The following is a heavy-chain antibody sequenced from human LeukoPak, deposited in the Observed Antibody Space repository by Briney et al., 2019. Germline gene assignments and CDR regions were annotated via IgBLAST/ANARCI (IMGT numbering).Heavy chain of an antibody. V-gene: IGHV4-59*12. J-gene: IGHJ6*04. CDR3: AREGHQLSPIYDILTGYLPRRYYYYGMDV. CDR2: IYYSGST. Sequence: SETLSLTCTVSGGSISSYYWSWIRQPPGKGLEWIGYIYYSGSTNYNPSLKSRVTISVDTSKNQFSLKLSSVTAADTAVYYCAREGHQLSPIYDILTGYLPRRYYYYGMDVWXXGTXVXVSS. CDR1: GGSISSYY. D-gene: IGHD3-9*01.